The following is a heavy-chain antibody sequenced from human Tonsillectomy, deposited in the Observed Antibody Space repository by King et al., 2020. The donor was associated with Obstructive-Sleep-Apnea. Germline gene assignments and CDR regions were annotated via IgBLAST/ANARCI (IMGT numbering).Heavy chain of an antibody. CDR1: GFTFNSYA. CDR2: ISVMWGVT. J-gene: IGHJ1*01. D-gene: IGHD4-17*01. Sequence: VQLGESWGGLVQPGGSLRLSCAASGFTFNSYAMIWGRRAPGTGLEWGSAISVMWGVTYLPEPGKGRFTISRDNSKNTLYLQMNSLRAEDTAVYYCAAQETTVTHPVQHWGQGTLVTVSS. V-gene: IGHV3-23*04. CDR3: AAQETTVTHPVQH.